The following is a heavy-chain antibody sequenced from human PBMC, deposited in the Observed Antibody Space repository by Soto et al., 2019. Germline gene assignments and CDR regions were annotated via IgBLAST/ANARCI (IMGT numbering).Heavy chain of an antibody. J-gene: IGHJ4*02. CDR3: AKAHYGSGTGFDY. D-gene: IGHD3-10*01. Sequence: GGSLRLSCAASGFTLDDYAMHWVRQAPGKGLEWVSGISWNSGSIGYADSVKGRFTISRDNAKNSLYLQMNSLRAEDTALYYCAKAHYGSGTGFDYWGQGTLVTVSS. CDR1: GFTLDDYA. CDR2: ISWNSGSI. V-gene: IGHV3-9*01.